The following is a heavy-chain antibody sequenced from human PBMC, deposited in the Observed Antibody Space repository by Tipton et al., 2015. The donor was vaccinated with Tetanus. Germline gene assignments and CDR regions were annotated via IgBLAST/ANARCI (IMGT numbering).Heavy chain of an antibody. V-gene: IGHV3-33*01. D-gene: IGHD2-15*01. Sequence: SLRLSCAASGFIFSSYGIHWVRQAPGKGLEWVAVSWYDGTDQYYADSVKGRFTLSRDNSKNTLYLQMNSLRAEDTALYYWAREGDCRGGSCFSGDFDNWGQGTQVTVSS. CDR1: GFIFSSYG. J-gene: IGHJ4*02. CDR2: SWYDGTDQ. CDR3: AREGDCRGGSCFSGDFDN.